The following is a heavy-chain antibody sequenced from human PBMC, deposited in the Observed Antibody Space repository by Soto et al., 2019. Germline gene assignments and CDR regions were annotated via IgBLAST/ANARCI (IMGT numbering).Heavy chain of an antibody. J-gene: IGHJ4*02. D-gene: IGHD6-13*01. Sequence: EVQLVESGGGLVQPGGSLRLSCAASGFTFSSYWMHWVRQAPGKGLVWVSRIHRDGSSTDYADSVKGRISISRDNAKNTRHLQMNSLRVEDTAVYYCARGMYGGGAAALDYWGQGTLVTVSS. CDR3: ARGMYGGGAAALDY. V-gene: IGHV3-74*01. CDR1: GFTFSSYW. CDR2: IHRDGSST.